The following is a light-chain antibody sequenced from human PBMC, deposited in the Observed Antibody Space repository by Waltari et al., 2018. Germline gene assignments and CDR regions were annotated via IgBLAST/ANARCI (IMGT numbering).Light chain of an antibody. V-gene: IGLV1-44*01. CDR3: AVWDDDLGGV. CDR2: NNN. Sequence: QSVLTQPPSVSGTPGQRVTISCSGSNSNIGSNSVNWYQQLPGTAPKLLIYNNNQGPSGVPDRFSASKSGTSASLAITGLQSEDEADYYCAVWDDDLGGVFGGVTKLTVL. CDR1: NSNIGSNS. J-gene: IGLJ3*02.